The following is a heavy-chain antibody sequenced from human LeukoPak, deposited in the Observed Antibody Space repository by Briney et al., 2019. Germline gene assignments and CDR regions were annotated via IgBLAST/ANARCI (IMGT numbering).Heavy chain of an antibody. V-gene: IGHV3-11*01. D-gene: IGHD3-10*01. J-gene: IGHJ4*02. Sequence: GGSLRLSCAASGFTFSDYYMSWIRRAPGKGLEWVSYISSSGSTIYYADSVKGRFAISRDNAKNSLYLQMNSLRAEDTAVYYCAREEGSGSYRYYWGQGTLVTVSS. CDR3: AREEGSGSYRYY. CDR2: ISSSGSTI. CDR1: GFTFSDYY.